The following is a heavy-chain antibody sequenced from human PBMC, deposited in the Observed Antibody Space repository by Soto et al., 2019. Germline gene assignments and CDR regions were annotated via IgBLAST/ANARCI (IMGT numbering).Heavy chain of an antibody. D-gene: IGHD6-6*01. V-gene: IGHV1-18*01. CDR2: ISAYNGNT. J-gene: IGHJ4*02. CDR1: GYTFTSYG. CDR3: ARDFSGDSSSPGFDY. Sequence: AASVKVSCKASGYTFTSYGISWVRQAPGQGLEWMGWISAYNGNTNYAQKLQGRVTMTTDTSTSTAYMELRSLRSDDTAVYYCARDFSGDSSSPGFDYWGQGTLVTVSS.